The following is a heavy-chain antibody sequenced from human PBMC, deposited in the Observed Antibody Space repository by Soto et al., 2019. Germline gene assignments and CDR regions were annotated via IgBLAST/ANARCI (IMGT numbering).Heavy chain of an antibody. Sequence: QVQLQESGPGLVKPSETLSLTCTVSGGSISSYYWSWIRQPPGKGLEWIGYIYYSGSTNYNPSLKSRVTISVDTSKNQFSLKLSSVTAADTAVYYCARVGRYFDWLSPYYYYGMDVWGQGTTVTVSS. CDR3: ARVGRYFDWLSPYYYYGMDV. D-gene: IGHD3-9*01. J-gene: IGHJ6*02. CDR2: IYYSGST. CDR1: GGSISSYY. V-gene: IGHV4-59*01.